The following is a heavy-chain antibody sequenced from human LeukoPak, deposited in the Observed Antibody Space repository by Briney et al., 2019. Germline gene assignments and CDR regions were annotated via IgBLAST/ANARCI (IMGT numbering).Heavy chain of an antibody. CDR2: IYSAGST. D-gene: IGHD5-18*01. V-gene: IGHV3-66*01. CDR1: GFTVSSSY. Sequence: GGSLRLSCAASGFTVSSSYMSWVRQAPGKGLEWVSLIYSAGSTYYADSVKGRFTISRDNSKNTLYLQMNSLRTEDTAVYYCAKDHQWGYGYYFDYWGQGTLVTVSS. J-gene: IGHJ4*02. CDR3: AKDHQWGYGYYFDY.